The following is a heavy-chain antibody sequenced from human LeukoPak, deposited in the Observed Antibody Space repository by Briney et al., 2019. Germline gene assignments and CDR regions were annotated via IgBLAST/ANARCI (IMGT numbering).Heavy chain of an antibody. CDR3: ARDPQYYYGSGRNPNAFDI. V-gene: IGHV1-18*01. CDR2: ISGYNGNT. D-gene: IGHD3-10*01. Sequence: ASVKVSCKASGYTFTNYGLSWVRQAPGQGLEWMGWISGYNGNTKYVQKLQGRVTMTRDTSTTTAYMELRSLRSDDTAVYYCARDPQYYYGSGRNPNAFDIWGQGTMVTVSS. J-gene: IGHJ3*02. CDR1: GYTFTNYG.